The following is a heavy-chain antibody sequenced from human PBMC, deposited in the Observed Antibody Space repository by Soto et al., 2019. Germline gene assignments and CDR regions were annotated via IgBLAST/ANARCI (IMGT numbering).Heavy chain of an antibody. Sequence: GGSLRLSCAASGFTFSDYAMTWARQAPGKELEWVSGLLRPGRSTYYADSVKGRFTISGDTSANTVYLQMDSPRAEDTAVYYCANAAVANDHIWLMDPWGKGT. CDR3: ANAAVANDHIWLMDP. J-gene: IGHJ5*02. V-gene: IGHV3-23*01. D-gene: IGHD3-16*01. CDR2: LLRPGRST. CDR1: GFTFSDYA.